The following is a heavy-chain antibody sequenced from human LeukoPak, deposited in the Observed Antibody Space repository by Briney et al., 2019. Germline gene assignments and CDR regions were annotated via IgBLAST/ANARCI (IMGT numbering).Heavy chain of an antibody. CDR1: GYTFTAYY. J-gene: IGHJ5*02. CDR3: ARGVGSSWFDP. D-gene: IGHD2-2*01. Sequence: GASVKVSCKTSGYTFTAYYIHWVGQAPGQGREGMGWINPVSGGTNYAQRFQGRVTSTRDSSISTAYMQLSSLRSDGTADTAVYYCARGVGSSWFDPWGQGTLLPVSS. V-gene: IGHV1-2*01. CDR2: INPVSGGT.